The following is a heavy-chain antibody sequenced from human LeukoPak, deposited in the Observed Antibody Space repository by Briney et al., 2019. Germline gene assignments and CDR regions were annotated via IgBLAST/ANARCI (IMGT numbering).Heavy chain of an antibody. CDR3: ARGAGGFDY. Sequence: GGSLRLSCTASRFTFNNYWMDWVRQVPWKGLVWVSHINNDGSTVTYADSVKGRFTISRDNAKDTLYLQMNSLRAEDTAVYYCARGAGGFDYWRQGTLVTVCS. J-gene: IGHJ4*02. CDR2: INNDGSTV. CDR1: RFTFNNYW. D-gene: IGHD2-8*02. V-gene: IGHV3-74*01.